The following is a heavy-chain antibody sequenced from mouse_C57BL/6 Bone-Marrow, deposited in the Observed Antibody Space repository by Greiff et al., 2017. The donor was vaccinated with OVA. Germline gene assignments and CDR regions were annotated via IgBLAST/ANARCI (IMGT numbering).Heavy chain of an antibody. Sequence: VTLKESGAELVRPGASVKLSCTASGFNIKDYYMHWVKQRPEQGLEWIGRIDPEDGDTEYAPKFQGKATMTADTSSNTAYLQLSSLTSEDTAVYYCTTSPYDGYYWYFDVWGTGTTVTVSS. D-gene: IGHD2-3*01. CDR1: GFNIKDYY. J-gene: IGHJ1*03. V-gene: IGHV14-1*01. CDR2: IDPEDGDT. CDR3: TTSPYDGYYWYFDV.